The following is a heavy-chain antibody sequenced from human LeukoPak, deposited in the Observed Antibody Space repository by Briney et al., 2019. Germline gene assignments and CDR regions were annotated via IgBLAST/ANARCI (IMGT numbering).Heavy chain of an antibody. J-gene: IGHJ5*02. V-gene: IGHV3-11*04. Sequence: KPGGSLRLSCAASGFTFSDYYMSWIRQAPGKGLEWVSYISSSGSTIYYADSVKGRFTISRDNAKNSLYLQMNSLRAEDTAVYYCARWPVLLWFGEFDPWGQGTLVTVSS. CDR3: ARWPVLLWFGEFDP. CDR1: GFTFSDYY. D-gene: IGHD3-10*01. CDR2: ISSSGSTI.